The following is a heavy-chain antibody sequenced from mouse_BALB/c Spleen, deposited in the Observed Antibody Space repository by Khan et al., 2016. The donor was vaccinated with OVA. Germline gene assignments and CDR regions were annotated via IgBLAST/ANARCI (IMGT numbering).Heavy chain of an antibody. CDR3: ASHYYGKNYFDY. D-gene: IGHD1-1*01. CDR1: GFTFTSFG. CDR2: ISSGSSTI. V-gene: IGHV5-17*02. J-gene: IGHJ2*01. Sequence: EVQLVESGGGLVQPGGSRKLSCAASGFTFTSFGMHWVRQAPEKGLEWVAYISSGSSTIYYADTVKGRFTISRDNPKNTPFLQMTSLRSEDTAMYYCASHYYGKNYFDYWGQGTTLTVSS.